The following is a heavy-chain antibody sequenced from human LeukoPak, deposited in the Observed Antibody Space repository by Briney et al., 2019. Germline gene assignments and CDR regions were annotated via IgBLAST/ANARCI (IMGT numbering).Heavy chain of an antibody. V-gene: IGHV3-7*01. D-gene: IGHD4-23*01. CDR2: IKQDGSEK. J-gene: IGHJ4*02. CDR1: GFIFSSYW. Sequence: PGGSLRLSCAASGFIFSSYWMSWVRQAPGKGLEWVANIKQDGSEKYYVDSVKGRFTISRDNAKNSLFLQMNSLRAEDTAVYYCARVPGVTRYFDYWGQGILVTVSS. CDR3: ARVPGVTRYFDY.